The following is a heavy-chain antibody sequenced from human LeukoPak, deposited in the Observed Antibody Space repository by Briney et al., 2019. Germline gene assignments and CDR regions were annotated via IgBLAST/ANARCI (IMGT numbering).Heavy chain of an antibody. Sequence: QSGRSLRLSCAASGFTFSSYGMHWVRQAPGKGLGWVAFIPYDGSNKYYADSVKGRFTISRDNSKNTLYLQMNSLRAEDTAVYYCAKQMFRGFYYYGMDVWGQGTTVTVSS. CDR3: AKQMFRGFYYYGMDV. D-gene: IGHD3-10*02. CDR1: GFTFSSYG. V-gene: IGHV3-30*18. CDR2: IPYDGSNK. J-gene: IGHJ6*02.